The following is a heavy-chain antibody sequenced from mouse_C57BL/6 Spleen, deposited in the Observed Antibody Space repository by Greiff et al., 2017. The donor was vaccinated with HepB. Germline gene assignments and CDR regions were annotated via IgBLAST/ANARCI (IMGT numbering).Heavy chain of an antibody. V-gene: IGHV1-52*01. J-gene: IGHJ4*01. CDR3: ARGLYGYDGEYYYAMDY. CDR2: IDPSDSET. Sequence: VQLQQPGAELVRPGSSVKLSCKASGYTFTSYWMHWVKQRPIQGLEWIGNIDPSDSETHYNQKFKDKATLTVDKSSSTAYMQLSSLTSEDSAVYYCARGLYGYDGEYYYAMDYWGQGTSVTVSS. D-gene: IGHD2-2*01. CDR1: GYTFTSYW.